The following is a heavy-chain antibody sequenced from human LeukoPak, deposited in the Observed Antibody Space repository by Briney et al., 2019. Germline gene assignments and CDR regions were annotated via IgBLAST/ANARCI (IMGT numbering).Heavy chain of an antibody. Sequence: PGGSLRLSCAASGFTLSSYWMSWVRQAPGKGLEWVANIKQDGSDKYYVDSVKGRFTISRDNAKKSLYLQINSLRAEDTALYYCARHLSGITGYTYGRGIDYWGQGTLVTVSS. D-gene: IGHD5-18*01. CDR3: ARHLSGITGYTYGRGIDY. V-gene: IGHV3-7*01. J-gene: IGHJ4*02. CDR2: IKQDGSDK. CDR1: GFTLSSYW.